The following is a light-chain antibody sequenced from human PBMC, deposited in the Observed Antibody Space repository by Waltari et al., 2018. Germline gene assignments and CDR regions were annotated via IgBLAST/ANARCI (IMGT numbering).Light chain of an antibody. CDR3: QQYDISPLT. J-gene: IGKJ4*01. V-gene: IGKV3-20*01. Sequence: EIVLTQSPGTLSLSPGEGATLSCRTSQTIRTTYLAWYQQKPGQAPTLLSYGTFSRATGIPDRFTVSGSGTDFSLTISSLEPEDFATYYCQQYDISPLTFGGGTKVEIK. CDR2: GTF. CDR1: QTIRTTY.